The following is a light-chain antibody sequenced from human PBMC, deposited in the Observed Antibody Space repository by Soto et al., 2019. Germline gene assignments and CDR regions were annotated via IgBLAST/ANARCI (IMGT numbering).Light chain of an antibody. CDR1: RLDVGGYNY. Sequence: QSALTQPASVSGSPGQSITISCTGTRLDVGGYNYGSWYQQQPGKAPKLIIYEVTNRPSGVSDRFSGSKSDNTASLTISELQTEDEADYYCCSYVSSKTYLFGTGTKLTVL. V-gene: IGLV2-14*03. CDR3: CSYVSSKTYL. J-gene: IGLJ1*01. CDR2: EVT.